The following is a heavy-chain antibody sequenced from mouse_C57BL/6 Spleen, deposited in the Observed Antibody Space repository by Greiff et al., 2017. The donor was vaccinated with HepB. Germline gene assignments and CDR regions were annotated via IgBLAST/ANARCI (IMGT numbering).Heavy chain of an antibody. V-gene: IGHV1-82*01. J-gene: IGHJ4*01. CDR2: IYPGDGDT. CDR1: GYAFSSSW. CDR3: ARRQLRLPYYAMDY. D-gene: IGHD3-2*02. Sequence: QVHVKQSGPELVKPGASVKISCKASGYAFSSSWMNWVKQRPGKGLEWIGRIYPGDGDTNYNGKFKGKATLTADKSSSTAYMQLSSLTSEDSAVYFCARRQLRLPYYAMDYWGQGTSVTVSS.